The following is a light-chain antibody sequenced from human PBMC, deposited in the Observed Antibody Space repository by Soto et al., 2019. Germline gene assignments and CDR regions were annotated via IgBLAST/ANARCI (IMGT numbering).Light chain of an antibody. CDR1: QSVSSY. CDR3: PQCSIWTPT. V-gene: IGKV3-11*01. CDR2: DAS. Sequence: EIVLPQSPATLSLSPGERATLSCRASQSVSSYLAWYQQKPGQAPRLLIYDASNRATGIPARFSGSGSGTDFTLTISSLEPQDFAVYYCPQCSIWTPTLGQGTKV. J-gene: IGKJ1*01.